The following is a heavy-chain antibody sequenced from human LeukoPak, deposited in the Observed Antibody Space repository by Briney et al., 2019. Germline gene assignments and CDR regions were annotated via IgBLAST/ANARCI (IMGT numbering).Heavy chain of an antibody. CDR3: ARGQGIAARRGWDY. D-gene: IGHD6-6*01. V-gene: IGHV4-34*01. CDR2: INHSGST. Sequence: SETLSPTCAVYGGSFSGYYWSWIRQPPGKGLEWIGEINHSGSTNYNPSLKSRVTISVDTSKNQFSLMLSSVTAADTAVYYCARGQGIAARRGWDYWGQGTLVTVSS. J-gene: IGHJ4*02. CDR1: GGSFSGYY.